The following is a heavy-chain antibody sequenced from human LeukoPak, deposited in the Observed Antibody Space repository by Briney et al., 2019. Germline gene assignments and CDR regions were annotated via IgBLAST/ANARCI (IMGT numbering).Heavy chain of an antibody. CDR2: INTNTGNP. Sequence: ASVKVSCKASGCTLTGYYIHWVRQAPGQGLEWMGWINTNTGNPTYAQGFTGRFVFSLDTSVSTAYLQISSLKAEDTAVYYCARWHDYGDYYAFDIWGQGTMVTVSS. CDR1: GCTLTGYY. V-gene: IGHV7-4-1*02. J-gene: IGHJ3*02. D-gene: IGHD4-17*01. CDR3: ARWHDYGDYYAFDI.